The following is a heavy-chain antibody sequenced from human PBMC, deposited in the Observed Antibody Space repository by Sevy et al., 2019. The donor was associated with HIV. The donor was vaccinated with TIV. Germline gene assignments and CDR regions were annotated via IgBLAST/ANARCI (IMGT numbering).Heavy chain of an antibody. CDR1: GGSISRYY. CDR3: ARTRGGYCSSTSCYTYNWFDP. V-gene: IGHV4-4*07. Sequence: SETLSLTCTVSGGSISRYYWSWIRQPAGKGLEWIGRIYTSGSTNYNPSLKSRVTMSVDTSKNQFSLKLSSVTAADTAVYYCARTRGGYCSSTSCYTYNWFDPWGQGTLVTVSS. J-gene: IGHJ5*02. CDR2: IYTSGST. D-gene: IGHD2-2*02.